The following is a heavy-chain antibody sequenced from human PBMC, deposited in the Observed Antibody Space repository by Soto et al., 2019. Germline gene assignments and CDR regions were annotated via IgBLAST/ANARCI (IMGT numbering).Heavy chain of an antibody. CDR2: IYYSGST. J-gene: IGHJ4*02. D-gene: IGHD5-12*01. CDR1: GGSISSGGYY. V-gene: IGHV4-31*03. CDR3: AREGDQYIVARSVYFDY. Sequence: SETLSLTCTVSGGSISSGGYYWSWIRQHPGKGLEWIGYIYYSGSTYYNPSLKSRVTISVDTSKNQFSLKLSSVTAADTAVYYCAREGDQYIVARSVYFDYWGQGTLVTVSS.